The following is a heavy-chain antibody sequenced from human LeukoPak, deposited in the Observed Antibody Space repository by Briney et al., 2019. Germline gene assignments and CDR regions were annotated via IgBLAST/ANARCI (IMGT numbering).Heavy chain of an antibody. J-gene: IGHJ5*02. D-gene: IGHD6-13*01. CDR1: GGSISSYY. CDR3: VGQPVEGGWFDP. CDR2: IYYSGST. V-gene: IGHV4-59*01. Sequence: KPSETLSLTCTVSGGSISSYYWSWIRQPPGKGLEWIGYIYYSGSTNYNPSLKSRVTISVDTSKNQFSLKLSSVTAADTAVYYCVGQPVEGGWFDPWGQGTLVTVSS.